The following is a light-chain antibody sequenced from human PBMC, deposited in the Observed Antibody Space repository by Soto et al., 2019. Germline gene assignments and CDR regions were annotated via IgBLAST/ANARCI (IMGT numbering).Light chain of an antibody. CDR3: SSYTSSSTLEV. V-gene: IGLV2-14*01. Sequence: QSALTQPASVSGSPGQSITISCTGTSSDVGGYNYVSWYQQHPGKAPKLRIYDVSNRPSGVSNRFSGSKSGNTASLTISGLQAEDVADYYCSSYTSSSTLEVFGGGTKLTVL. J-gene: IGLJ2*01. CDR1: SSDVGGYNY. CDR2: DVS.